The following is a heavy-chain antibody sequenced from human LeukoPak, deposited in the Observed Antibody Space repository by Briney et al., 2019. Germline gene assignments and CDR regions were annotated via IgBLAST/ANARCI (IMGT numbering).Heavy chain of an antibody. J-gene: IGHJ4*02. Sequence: ASVKVSCKVSGYTFTGYYLHWVRQAPGQGLEWMGRINPSSGGTNYVQKFQGRVTMTRDTSINTAYMDLSSLRSDDTAVYYCARGPSGSDYWGQGTLVIVSS. CDR1: GYTFTGYY. D-gene: IGHD3-10*01. V-gene: IGHV1-2*06. CDR2: INPSSGGT. CDR3: ARGPSGSDY.